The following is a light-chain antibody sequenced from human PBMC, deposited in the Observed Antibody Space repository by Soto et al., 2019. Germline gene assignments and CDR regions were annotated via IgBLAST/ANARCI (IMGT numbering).Light chain of an antibody. V-gene: IGKV3-15*01. Sequence: EIVMTQSPATLSVSPGERVTLSCRASQSIRSNLAWYQQKPGQAPRLLIYGASTRATGIPARFSGSGSGTEFTLTISSLQSEDFAVYYCQQYSIWPYTFGQGTKLEIK. CDR3: QQYSIWPYT. CDR1: QSIRSN. CDR2: GAS. J-gene: IGKJ2*01.